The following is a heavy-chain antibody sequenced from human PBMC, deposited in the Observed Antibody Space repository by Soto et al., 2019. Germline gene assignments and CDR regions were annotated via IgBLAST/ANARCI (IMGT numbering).Heavy chain of an antibody. V-gene: IGHV3-23*01. CDR1: GFTFSTYA. CDR3: VPLCRYCSTTTPS. J-gene: IGHJ4*02. D-gene: IGHD2-2*01. Sequence: EVQLLESGGGLVQPGGSLRLSYAASGFTFSTYAMSWVRQAPRKGLEWVSAISGNGGDYTYYADSVKGRFTISRDNSKNTLYLQMNSLRAEDTAVYYCVPLCRYCSTTTPSWGQGTLVTVSS. CDR2: ISGNGGDYT.